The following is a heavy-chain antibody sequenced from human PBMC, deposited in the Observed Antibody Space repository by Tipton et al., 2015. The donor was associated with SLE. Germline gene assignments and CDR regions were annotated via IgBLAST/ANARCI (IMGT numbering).Heavy chain of an antibody. CDR3: AKDRDDFGVVIDYFDY. CDR2: IWYDGSNK. Sequence: SLRLSCAASGFTFSSYGMHWVRQAPGKGLEWGAVIWYDGSNKYYADSVKGRFTISRDNSKNTLYLQMNSLRAEDTAVYYCAKDRDDFGVVIDYFDYWGQGTLVTVSS. CDR1: GFTFSSYG. V-gene: IGHV3-33*06. J-gene: IGHJ4*02. D-gene: IGHD3-3*01.